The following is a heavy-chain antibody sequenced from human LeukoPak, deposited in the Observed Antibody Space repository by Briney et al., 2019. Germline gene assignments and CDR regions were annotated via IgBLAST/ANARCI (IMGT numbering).Heavy chain of an antibody. D-gene: IGHD3-22*01. CDR2: ISAYNGNT. CDR3: ARDCDRSGYYCY. CDR1: GYSFTGYG. Sequence: GASVKVSCKASGYSFTGYGISWVRQAPGQGLEWVGWISAYNGNTNYAQKLQGRVTMTTDTSTSTAYMELRSPRSDDTAVYYCARDCDRSGYYCYWGQGTLVTVSS. J-gene: IGHJ4*02. V-gene: IGHV1-18*01.